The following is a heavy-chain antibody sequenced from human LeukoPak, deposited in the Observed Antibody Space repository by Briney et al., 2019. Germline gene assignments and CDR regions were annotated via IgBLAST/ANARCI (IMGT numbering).Heavy chain of an antibody. CDR1: GVSISSYY. J-gene: IGHJ4*02. V-gene: IGHV4-4*07. CDR3: ARDFGYSYGYYFDY. D-gene: IGHD5-18*01. CDR2: IYTSGSA. Sequence: SETLSLTCNVSGVSISSYYWSWIRQPAGKGLEWIGRIYTSGSANYNPSLKSRVTMSVDTSKNQFSLRLSSVTAADTAVYYCARDFGYSYGYYFDYWGQGTLVTVSS.